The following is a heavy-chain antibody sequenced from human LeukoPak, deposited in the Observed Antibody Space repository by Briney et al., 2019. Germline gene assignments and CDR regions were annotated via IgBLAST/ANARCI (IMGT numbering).Heavy chain of an antibody. J-gene: IGHJ6*02. D-gene: IGHD3-10*01. V-gene: IGHV4-31*03. Sequence: SETLSLTCTVSGGSISSGGYYWSWIRQHPGKGLEWIGYIYYSGSTYYNPSLKSRVTISVDTSKNQFSLKLSSVTAADTAVYYCARGPSRLGYYYYGMDVWGQGTTVTVSS. CDR3: ARGPSRLGYYYYGMDV. CDR1: GGSISSGGYY. CDR2: IYYSGST.